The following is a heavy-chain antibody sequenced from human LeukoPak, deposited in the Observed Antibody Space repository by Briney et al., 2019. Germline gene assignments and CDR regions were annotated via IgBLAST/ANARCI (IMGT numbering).Heavy chain of an antibody. V-gene: IGHV1-69*04. J-gene: IGHJ4*02. CDR1: GGTFSSYA. Sequence: ASVKVSCKASGGTFSSYAISWVRQAPGQGLEWMGRISPILGIANYAQKFQGRVTITADKSTSTAYMELSSLRSEDTAVYYCAQEAQGQPATYCSYFKYWGQGTLVTVSS. D-gene: IGHD1-14*01. CDR2: ISPILGIA. CDR3: AQEAQGQPATYCSYFKY.